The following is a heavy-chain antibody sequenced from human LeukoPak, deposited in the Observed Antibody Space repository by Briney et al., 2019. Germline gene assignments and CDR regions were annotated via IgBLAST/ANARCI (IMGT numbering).Heavy chain of an antibody. Sequence: PGGSLRLSCAASGFTFSSYAMHWVRQAPGKGLEWVAVISYDGSNKYYADSVKGRFTISRDNSKNTLYLQMNSLRAEDTAVYYCARESALYDILTGYYLDCWGQGTLVTVSS. V-gene: IGHV3-30*04. CDR3: ARESALYDILTGYYLDC. D-gene: IGHD3-9*01. CDR2: ISYDGSNK. CDR1: GFTFSSYA. J-gene: IGHJ4*02.